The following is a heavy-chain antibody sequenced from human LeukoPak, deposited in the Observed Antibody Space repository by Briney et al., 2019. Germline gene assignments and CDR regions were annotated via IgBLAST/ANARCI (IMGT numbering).Heavy chain of an antibody. V-gene: IGHV4-38-2*02. D-gene: IGHD5-24*01. CDR2: IYHSGST. J-gene: IGHJ4*02. Sequence: PSETLSLTCTVSGYSISSGYYWGWIRQPPGKGLEWIGSIYHSGSTYYNPSLKSRVTISVDTSKNQFSLKLSSVTAADTAVYYCAREGGRDGYKNFDFDYWGQGTLVTVSS. CDR1: GYSISSGYY. CDR3: AREGGRDGYKNFDFDY.